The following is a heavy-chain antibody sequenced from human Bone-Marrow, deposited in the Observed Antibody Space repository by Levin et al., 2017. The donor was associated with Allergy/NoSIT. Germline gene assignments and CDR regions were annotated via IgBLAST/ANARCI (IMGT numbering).Heavy chain of an antibody. CDR2: IYYSGST. Sequence: SETLSLTCTVSGGSISGYYWSWIRQPPEKGLEWIGYIYYSGSTKYNASLKSRVTISVDTSKNQFSLKLTSVTAADTAVYYCAGAIPYGGNSYYYYYVDVWGKGTTVTVSS. V-gene: IGHV4-59*01. D-gene: IGHD4-23*01. CDR3: AGAIPYGGNSYYYYYVDV. J-gene: IGHJ6*03. CDR1: GGSISGYY.